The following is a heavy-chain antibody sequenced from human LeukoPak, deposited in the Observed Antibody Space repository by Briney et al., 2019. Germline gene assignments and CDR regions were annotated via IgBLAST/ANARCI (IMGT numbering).Heavy chain of an antibody. CDR1: GFTFSSYA. Sequence: GGSLRLSCAASGFTFSSYAMHWVRQAPGKGLEWVAVISYDGSNKYYADSVKGRFTISRDNSKNTLYLQMNSLRAEDTAVYYCARTWRPLDYWGQGTLVTVSS. CDR3: ARTWRPLDY. V-gene: IGHV3-30-3*01. CDR2: ISYDGSNK. J-gene: IGHJ4*02. D-gene: IGHD1-1*01.